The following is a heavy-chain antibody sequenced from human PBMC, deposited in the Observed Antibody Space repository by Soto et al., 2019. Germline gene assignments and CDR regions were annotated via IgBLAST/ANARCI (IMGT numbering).Heavy chain of an antibody. D-gene: IGHD4-4*01. CDR2: INPSSGGT. Sequence: GASVKVSCKASGYPFTGPYIYWVRQAPGQGLEWMGWINPSSGGTGFAEKFQGRVTVTRDTSSRTVFLELNSLTSDDTGVYFCARDFRTYSHGVDVWGQGTAVTVSS. J-gene: IGHJ6*02. CDR3: ARDFRTYSHGVDV. CDR1: GYPFTGPY. V-gene: IGHV1-2*02.